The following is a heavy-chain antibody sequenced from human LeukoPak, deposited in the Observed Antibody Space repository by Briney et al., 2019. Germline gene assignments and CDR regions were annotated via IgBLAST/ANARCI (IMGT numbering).Heavy chain of an antibody. CDR3: ARVSSGEQWLAFDY. CDR2: IKDDGSMT. CDR1: GFTFSNYW. V-gene: IGHV3-74*01. Sequence: GGSLRLSCAASGFTFSNYWMHWVRQVPGKGLVWVSRIKDDGSMTDYADSVKGRFTISRDNDKNTLYLRMDSLRAEDTAVYYCARVSSGEQWLAFDYWGQGTLVTVSS. J-gene: IGHJ4*02. D-gene: IGHD6-19*01.